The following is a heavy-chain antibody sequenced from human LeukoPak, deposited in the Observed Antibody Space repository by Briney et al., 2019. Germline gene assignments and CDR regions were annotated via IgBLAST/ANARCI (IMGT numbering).Heavy chain of an antibody. J-gene: IGHJ4*02. CDR3: ARVLRYSRGGFDY. V-gene: IGHV4-59*12. D-gene: IGHD3-9*01. CDR2: VHDSGST. CDR1: GGSISSYY. Sequence: SETLSLTCTVSGGSISSYYWSWIRQAPGKGLEWIGYVHDSGSTSYNPSLKSRVTISVDTSKNQFSLKLSSVTAADTAVYYCARVLRYSRGGFDYWGQGTLVTVSS.